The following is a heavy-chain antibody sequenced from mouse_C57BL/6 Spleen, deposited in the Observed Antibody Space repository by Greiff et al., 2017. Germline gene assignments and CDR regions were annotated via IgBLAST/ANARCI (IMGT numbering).Heavy chain of an antibody. D-gene: IGHD1-1*01. Sequence: QVPLPHPGTELVKPGASVKLSCKASGYTFTSYWMHWVKQRPGQGLEWIGNINPSNGGTNYNEKFKSKATLTVDKSSSTAYMQLSSLTSEDSAVYYGAREGDYYGSSPDYAMDYWGQGTSVTVSS. CDR2: INPSNGGT. V-gene: IGHV1-53*01. CDR3: AREGDYYGSSPDYAMDY. J-gene: IGHJ4*01. CDR1: GYTFTSYW.